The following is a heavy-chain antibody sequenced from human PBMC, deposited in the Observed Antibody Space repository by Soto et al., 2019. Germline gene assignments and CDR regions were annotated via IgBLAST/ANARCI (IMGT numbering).Heavy chain of an antibody. CDR1: GGSISRDNSY. Sequence: SETLSLTYAVSGGSISRDNSYWGWIRQPPGKGLEWIGNIYYDGSAYYNPSLKSRVTISVDTSKSQFSLKLSSVTAADTAVYYCVRFWPPPDYDTENGYTDALDYWCQG. D-gene: IGHD3-9*01. CDR2: IYYDGSA. V-gene: IGHV4-39*01. J-gene: IGHJ4*02. CDR3: VRFWPPPDYDTENGYTDALDY.